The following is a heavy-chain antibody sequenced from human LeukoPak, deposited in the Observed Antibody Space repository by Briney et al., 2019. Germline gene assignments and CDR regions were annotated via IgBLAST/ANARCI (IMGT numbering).Heavy chain of an antibody. CDR2: INTDESKI. D-gene: IGHD2-21*02. CDR3: ARGVGSSGTYCGGDCYRGFDY. J-gene: IGHJ4*02. Sequence: GGSLRLSCAASGFTFSSHWMHRVRQTPGKGLVWVSRINTDESKINHADSVKGRFTISRDTSKNTLYLQMNSLRAEDTAVYYCARGVGSSGTYCGGDCYRGFDYWGQGTLVTVSS. V-gene: IGHV3-74*01. CDR1: GFTFSSHW.